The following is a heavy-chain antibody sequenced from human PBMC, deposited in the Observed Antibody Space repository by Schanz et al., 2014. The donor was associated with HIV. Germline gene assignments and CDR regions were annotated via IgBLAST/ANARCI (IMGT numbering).Heavy chain of an antibody. CDR1: GFTFSNYA. V-gene: IGHV3-30*18. CDR2: ISYDGSNK. CDR3: AKEEQQLGGVGGYHFDY. D-gene: IGHD6-13*01. Sequence: QVRLVQSGGGVVQPGRSLRLSCAASGFTFSNYAMSWVRQAPGKGLEWVAVISYDGSNKYYADSVKGRFTISRDISKNTLYLQRNSLRAEATAVYYCAKEEQQLGGVGGYHFDYWGQGTLVTVSS. J-gene: IGHJ4*02.